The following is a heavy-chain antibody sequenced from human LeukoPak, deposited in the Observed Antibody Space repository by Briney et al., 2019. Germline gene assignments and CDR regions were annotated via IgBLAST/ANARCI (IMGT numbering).Heavy chain of an antibody. CDR2: INSDGSEG. J-gene: IGHJ4*02. CDR1: GFTFSGFW. CDR3: AKDNRRHYTSGPNPDSLH. Sequence: GGSLRLSCAVSGFTFSGFWMSWSRQAPGKGLEWVASINSDGSEGYYADSVKGRFTISRDNAKNSLYLQMDSLRVEDTAFYYCAKDNRRHYTSGPNPDSLHWGQGALVTVSS. D-gene: IGHD6-19*01. V-gene: IGHV3-7*03.